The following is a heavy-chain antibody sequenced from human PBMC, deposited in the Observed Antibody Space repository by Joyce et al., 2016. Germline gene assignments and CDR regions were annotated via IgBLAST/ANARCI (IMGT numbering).Heavy chain of an antibody. CDR1: GGSISSAHW. CDR2: IYLRGST. D-gene: IGHD5-12*01. Sequence: QVQLQESGPGLVKPSGTLSLTCAVSGGSISSAHWWSWVRQPPGKGLEWIGEIYLRGSTTDNPSLKSRVTISVDKSKNQLSLKMNSVTTADTAVYYCARNGAYSQDSWGQGTLVTVSS. V-gene: IGHV4-4*02. J-gene: IGHJ5*01. CDR3: ARNGAYSQDS.